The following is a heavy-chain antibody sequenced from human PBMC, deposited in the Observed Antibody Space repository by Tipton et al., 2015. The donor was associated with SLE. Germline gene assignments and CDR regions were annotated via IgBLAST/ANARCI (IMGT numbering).Heavy chain of an antibody. CDR1: GYTFTSYG. Sequence: QLVQSGAEVKKPGASVKVSCKASGYTFTSYGISWVRQAPGQGLEWMGWISPYNGNTNYAQKLQGRVTMTTDTSTSTAYMQLRSLRSEDTAVDYCASSMYSSSWYEGDYWGQGTLVTVSS. CDR2: ISPYNGNT. D-gene: IGHD6-13*01. CDR3: ASSMYSSSWYEGDY. J-gene: IGHJ4*02. V-gene: IGHV1-18*01.